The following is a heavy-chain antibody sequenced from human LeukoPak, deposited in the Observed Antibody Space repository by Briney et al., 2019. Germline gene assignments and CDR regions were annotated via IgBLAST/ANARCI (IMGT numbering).Heavy chain of an antibody. CDR3: AKPLDVTTPMDGFDY. J-gene: IGHJ4*02. V-gene: IGHV3-30*18. D-gene: IGHD5-18*01. CDR2: ISFDGRNK. CDR1: GFTFSTYG. Sequence: GRSLRLSCAASGFTFSTYGMHWVRQAPGKGLEWVALISFDGRNKYYADSVKGRFTISRDNSKITLYLQMNSLRTEDTAVYYCAKPLDVTTPMDGFDYWGQGTLVTVPS.